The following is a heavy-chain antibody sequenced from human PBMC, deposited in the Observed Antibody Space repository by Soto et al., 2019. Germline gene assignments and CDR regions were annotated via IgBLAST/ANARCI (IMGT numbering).Heavy chain of an antibody. Sequence: GGSLRLSCAASGFIFSHYWMNWVRQAPGKGLEWVSNLNEDGSQTYYADSVKGRFTISRDNAKNTLYLQMNSLRAEDTAVYYCAKTDFSGSYGYWGQGTLVTVSS. CDR3: AKTDFSGSYGY. D-gene: IGHD1-26*01. CDR2: LNEDGSQT. J-gene: IGHJ4*02. CDR1: GFIFSHYW. V-gene: IGHV3-7*01.